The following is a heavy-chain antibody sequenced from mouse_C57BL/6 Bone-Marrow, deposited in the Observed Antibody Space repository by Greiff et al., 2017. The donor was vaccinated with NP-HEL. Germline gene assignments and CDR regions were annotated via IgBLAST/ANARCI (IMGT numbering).Heavy chain of an antibody. CDR3: ARDGSSVYYAMDY. J-gene: IGHJ4*01. V-gene: IGHV7-1*01. CDR2: SRNKANDYTT. Sequence: EVQGMESGGGLVQSGRSLRLSCATSGFTFSDFYMEWVRQAPGKGLEWIAASRNKANDYTTEYSASVKGRFIVSRDTSQSILYLQMNALRAEDTAIYYCARDGSSVYYAMDYWGQGTSVTVSS. D-gene: IGHD1-1*01. CDR1: GFTFSDFY.